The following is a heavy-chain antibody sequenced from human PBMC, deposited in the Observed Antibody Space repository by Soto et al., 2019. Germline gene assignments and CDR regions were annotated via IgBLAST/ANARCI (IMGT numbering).Heavy chain of an antibody. D-gene: IGHD4-4*01. CDR1: GGTFSSYA. CDR2: IIPIFGTA. J-gene: IGHJ6*02. CDR3: ARGDIATVRTYGMDV. Sequence: SGKLSSKASGGTFSSYAISWVRQAPGQGHEWMGGIIPIFGTANYAQKIQGRVTITADESTRTAYMELSSLRSEDTAVYYCARGDIATVRTYGMDVWGQGTTVTVSS. V-gene: IGHV1-69*13.